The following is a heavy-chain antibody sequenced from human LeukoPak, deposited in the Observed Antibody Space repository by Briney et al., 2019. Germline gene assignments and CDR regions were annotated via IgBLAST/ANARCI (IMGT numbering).Heavy chain of an antibody. Sequence: SETLSLTCTVSGGSISSYYWSWIRQPPGRGLEWIGYIYYSGSTNYNPSLKSRVTISVDTSKNQFSLKLSSVTAADTAVYYCARNPSILRPYYFDYWGQGTLVTVSS. CDR1: GGSISSYY. CDR2: IYYSGST. D-gene: IGHD2-21*01. J-gene: IGHJ4*02. CDR3: ARNPSILRPYYFDY. V-gene: IGHV4-59*01.